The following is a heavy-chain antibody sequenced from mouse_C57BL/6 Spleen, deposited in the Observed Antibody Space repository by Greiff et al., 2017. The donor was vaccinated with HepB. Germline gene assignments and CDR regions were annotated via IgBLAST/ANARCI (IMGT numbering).Heavy chain of an antibody. J-gene: IGHJ3*01. V-gene: IGHV5-17*01. CDR3: AGIWFAY. CDR2: ISSGSSTI. Sequence: DVHLVESGGGLVKPGGSLKLSCAASGFTLSDYGMHWVRQAPEKWLEWVAYISSGSSTIYYADTVKGRFTISRDNAKNTLFLQMTSLRSEDTAMYYCAGIWFAYWGQGTLVTVSA. CDR1: GFTLSDYG.